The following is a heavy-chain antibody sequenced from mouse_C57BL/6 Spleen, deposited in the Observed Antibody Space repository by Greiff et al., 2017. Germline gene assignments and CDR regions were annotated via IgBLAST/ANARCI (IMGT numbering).Heavy chain of an antibody. V-gene: IGHV14-2*01. CDR2: IDPEDGET. Sequence: EVQLQQSGAELVKPGASVKLSCTASGFNIKDYYMHWVKQRTEQGLEWIGRIDPEDGETKYAPKFLGKATITADTSSNTAYLQLSSLTSEDTAVYYCARGRRGYFDVWGTGTTVTVSS. J-gene: IGHJ1*03. CDR3: ARGRRGYFDV. CDR1: GFNIKDYY. D-gene: IGHD2-12*01.